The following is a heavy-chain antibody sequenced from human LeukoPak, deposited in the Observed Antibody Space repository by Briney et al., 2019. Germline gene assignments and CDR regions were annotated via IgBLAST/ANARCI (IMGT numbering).Heavy chain of an antibody. Sequence: GGSLRLSCAASGFTFSIYAMSWVRQAPGKGLEWVSGISGSGGSTYYADSVKGRFTISRDNSKNTLYLQMNSLRAEDTAIYFCAKLIVASDYWGQGTLVTVSS. CDR2: ISGSGGST. V-gene: IGHV3-23*01. CDR1: GFTFSIYA. J-gene: IGHJ4*02. CDR3: AKLIVASDY. D-gene: IGHD2/OR15-2a*01.